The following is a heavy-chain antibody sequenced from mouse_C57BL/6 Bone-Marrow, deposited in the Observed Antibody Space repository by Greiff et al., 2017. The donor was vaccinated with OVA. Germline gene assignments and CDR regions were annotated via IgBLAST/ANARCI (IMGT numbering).Heavy chain of an antibody. D-gene: IGHD1-1*01. Sequence: VQLQQPGAELVKPGASVKLSCKASGYTFTSYWMPWVKQRPGQGLEWIGEIDPSDSYTNYNQKFTGKATLTVDTSSSTAYMQLSSLTSEDSAVYYCASLYYYGSREGFDYWGQGTTLTVSS. CDR3: ASLYYYGSREGFDY. J-gene: IGHJ2*01. CDR1: GYTFTSYW. CDR2: IDPSDSYT. V-gene: IGHV1-50*01.